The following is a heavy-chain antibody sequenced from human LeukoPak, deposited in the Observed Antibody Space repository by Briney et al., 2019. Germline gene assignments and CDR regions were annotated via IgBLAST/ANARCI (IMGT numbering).Heavy chain of an antibody. CDR1: GGSISSDY. CDR3: AGHTLPYYFDY. J-gene: IGHJ4*02. V-gene: IGHV4-59*08. Sequence: SETLSLTCTVSGGSISSDYWSWIRQPPGKGLEWVGYIYYTGSTNYNPSLKSRVTISVDTSKNQFSLKLSSVTAADTAVYHCAGHTLPYYFDYWGQGTLVTVSS. D-gene: IGHD2-15*01. CDR2: IYYTGST.